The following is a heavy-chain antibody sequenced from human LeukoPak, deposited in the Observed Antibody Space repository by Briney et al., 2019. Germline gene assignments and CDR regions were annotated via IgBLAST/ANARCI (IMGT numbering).Heavy chain of an antibody. J-gene: IGHJ4*02. CDR1: GFTFSSYK. V-gene: IGHV3-48*03. CDR2: ISSSGSTI. CDR3: ATAHYDSSGYYYDY. Sequence: GGSLRLSCAASGFTFSSYKMNWVRQAPGKGLEWVSYISSSGSTIYYADSVKGRFTISRDNAKNSLYLQMNSLRAEDTAVYYCATAHYDSSGYYYDYWGQGILVTVSS. D-gene: IGHD3-22*01.